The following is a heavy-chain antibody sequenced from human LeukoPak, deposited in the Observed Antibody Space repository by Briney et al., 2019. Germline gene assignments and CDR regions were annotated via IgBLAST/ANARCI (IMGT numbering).Heavy chain of an antibody. V-gene: IGHV4-59*08. CDR2: ISYSGST. CDR3: ARHPELYFFDY. CDR1: GASISSYY. D-gene: IGHD3-10*01. J-gene: IGHJ4*02. Sequence: SETLSLTCTVSGASISSYYWSWIRQPPGKGLEWIGYISYSGSTNYNPSLKSRVTISADTSKNQVSLTLGSVTAADTAVYYCARHPELYFFDYWGQGTLVTVSS.